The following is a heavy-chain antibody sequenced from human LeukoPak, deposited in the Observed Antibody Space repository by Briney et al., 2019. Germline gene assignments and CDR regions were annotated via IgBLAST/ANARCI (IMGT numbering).Heavy chain of an antibody. D-gene: IGHD1-26*01. Sequence: SETLSLTCTVSGASISNYYWSGVRQPAGKGLEWIGRIHSTGSTHYNPSLESRVTMSVDMSKDQFSLRLTSVTAADTAVYYCARAPSSGATYFDYLGQGTLVTVSS. CDR3: ARAPSSGATYFDY. J-gene: IGHJ4*02. CDR1: GASISNYY. CDR2: IHSTGST. V-gene: IGHV4-4*07.